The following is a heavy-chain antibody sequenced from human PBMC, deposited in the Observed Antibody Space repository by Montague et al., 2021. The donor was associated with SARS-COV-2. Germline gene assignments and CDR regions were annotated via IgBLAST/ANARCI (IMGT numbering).Heavy chain of an antibody. CDR1: DDSIRRSTYY. CDR2: VNYGGST. V-gene: IGHV4-39*01. D-gene: IGHD4-11*01. J-gene: IGHJ4*02. CDR3: ARPPTAHPSYFDY. Sequence: SETLSLTCTVSDDSIRRSTYYWGWIRQPPGKGLEWIGSVNYGGSTYYNPSLKSRVTMSVDTSKSQFSLKLNSVTAADTAVYYCARPPTAHPSYFDYWGQGTLVTVSS.